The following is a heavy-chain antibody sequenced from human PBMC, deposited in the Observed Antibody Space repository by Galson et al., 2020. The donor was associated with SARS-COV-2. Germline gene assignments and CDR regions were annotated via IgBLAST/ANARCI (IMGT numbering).Heavy chain of an antibody. Sequence: SSISSSSSYIYYADSVKGRFTISRDNAKNSLYLQMNSLRAEDTAVYYCARGPIAVAGPDNWFDPWGQGTLVTVSS. CDR2: ISSSSSYI. CDR3: ARGPIAVAGPDNWFDP. J-gene: IGHJ5*02. D-gene: IGHD6-19*01. V-gene: IGHV3-21*01.